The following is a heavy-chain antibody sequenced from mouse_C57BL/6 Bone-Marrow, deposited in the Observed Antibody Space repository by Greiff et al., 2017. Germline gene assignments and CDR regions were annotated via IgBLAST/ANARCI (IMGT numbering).Heavy chain of an antibody. CDR1: GFTFSSYA. CDR3: TRVGYYGSRRYFDV. D-gene: IGHD1-1*01. Sequence: EVKLVESGEGLVKPGGSLKLSCAASGFTFSSYAMSWVRQTPEKRLEWVAYISSGGDYIYYADTVKGRFTISRDNAWNTLYLQMSSLKSEDTAMYYCTRVGYYGSRRYFDVWGTGTTVTVSS. J-gene: IGHJ1*03. V-gene: IGHV5-9-1*02. CDR2: ISSGGDYI.